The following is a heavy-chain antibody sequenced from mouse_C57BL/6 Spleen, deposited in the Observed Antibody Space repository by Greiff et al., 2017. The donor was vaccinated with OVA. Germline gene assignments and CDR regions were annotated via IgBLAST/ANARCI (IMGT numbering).Heavy chain of an antibody. D-gene: IGHD1-1*01. Sequence: QVQLQQSGAELVRPGTSVKVSCKASGYAFTNYLIAWVKQRPGQGLEWIGVINPGSGGTNYNEKFKGKATLTADKSSSTAYMQLRSLTSEDSAVYVCARRTVLTLDYWGQGTTLTVSS. CDR1: GYAFTNYL. CDR2: INPGSGGT. V-gene: IGHV1-54*01. J-gene: IGHJ2*01. CDR3: ARRTVLTLDY.